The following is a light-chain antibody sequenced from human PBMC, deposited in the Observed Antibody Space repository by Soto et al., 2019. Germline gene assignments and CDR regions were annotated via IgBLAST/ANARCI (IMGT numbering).Light chain of an antibody. J-gene: IGKJ1*01. CDR2: GAS. V-gene: IGKV3-15*01. Sequence: DIVMTQSPATLSVSPGERATLSCRASQSVSSNLAWYQQKRGQAPRLLMYGASTRATGIPVRFSGSGSGTEFTLIISSLQSEDLAVYYCQQYNDWPRTFGQGTKVEIK. CDR1: QSVSSN. CDR3: QQYNDWPRT.